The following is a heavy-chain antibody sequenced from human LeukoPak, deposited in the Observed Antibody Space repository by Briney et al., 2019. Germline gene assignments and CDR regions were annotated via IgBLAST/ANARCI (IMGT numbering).Heavy chain of an antibody. Sequence: SETLSLTCTVSGGSISSSSYYWGWIRQPPGKGLEWIGYIYHNGNTNYNPSLKSRVTMSVDTSKNQFSLKLSSVTAADTALYYCARGDRADSSSWYNWFDPWGQGTLVTVSS. J-gene: IGHJ5*02. V-gene: IGHV4-61*05. CDR2: IYHNGNT. D-gene: IGHD6-13*01. CDR1: GGSISSSSYY. CDR3: ARGDRADSSSWYNWFDP.